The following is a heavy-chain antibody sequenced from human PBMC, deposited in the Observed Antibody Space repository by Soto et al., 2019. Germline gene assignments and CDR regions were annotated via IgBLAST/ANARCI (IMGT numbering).Heavy chain of an antibody. J-gene: IGHJ6*02. D-gene: IGHD3-10*01. V-gene: IGHV4-30-4*01. CDR3: ARDRYYGSGTYYNFYSGMNV. CDR2: IFHSGST. CDR1: GGSINSGDYY. Sequence: SETLSLTCTVSGGSINSGDYYWTWVRQPPGKGLEWIGNIFHSGSTYYTPSLQSRVTISLDTSKNHFSLKLSSVTPADTAVYYCARDRYYGSGTYYNFYSGMNVWGQGTTVTVS.